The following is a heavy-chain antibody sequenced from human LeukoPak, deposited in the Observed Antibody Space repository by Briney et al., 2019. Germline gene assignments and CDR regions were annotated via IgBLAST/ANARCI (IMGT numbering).Heavy chain of an antibody. CDR1: SGSISSNNHF. CDR2: IDYSGST. CDR3: VRDRQHCSGGNCHSEDLPDY. J-gene: IGHJ4*02. D-gene: IGHD2-15*01. V-gene: IGHV4-39*07. Sequence: SETLSLTCTVSSGSISSNNHFWGWVRQPQGKGLEWIGNIDYSGSTDYNPSLKSRVSISVDTSKKQFYLKLTSVTAADTAVYYCVRDRQHCSGGNCHSEDLPDYWGQGTRVTVSS.